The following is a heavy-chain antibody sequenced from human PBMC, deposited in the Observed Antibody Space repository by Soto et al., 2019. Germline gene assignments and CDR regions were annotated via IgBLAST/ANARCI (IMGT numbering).Heavy chain of an antibody. J-gene: IGHJ6*02. CDR3: AKDPEYSSGWSYYYYGMDV. CDR2: ITRNSDI. CDR1: GFTFSSYS. Sequence: PGGSLRLSCAASGFTFSSYSIHWVRQAPGRGLEWVSAITRNSDIYYADSVKGRFTISRDNAKNSVSLQMNSLRAEDTAVYYCAKDPEYSSGWSYYYYGMDVWGQGTTVTVSS. D-gene: IGHD6-19*01. V-gene: IGHV3-21*04.